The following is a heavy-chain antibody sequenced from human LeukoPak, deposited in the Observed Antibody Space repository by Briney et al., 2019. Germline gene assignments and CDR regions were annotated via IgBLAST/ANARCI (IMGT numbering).Heavy chain of an antibody. CDR1: AFSFSDSY. CDR3: ARGLTTVTTFGLDY. Sequence: GGSLRLSCAASAFSFSDSYMNWVRQAPGKGLEWVSYISSSGSTIYYADSVKGRFTISRDNAKNPLYLQMNSLRAEDTAVYYCARGLTTVTTFGLDYWGQGTLVTVSS. D-gene: IGHD4-17*01. CDR2: ISSSGSTI. J-gene: IGHJ4*02. V-gene: IGHV3-11*04.